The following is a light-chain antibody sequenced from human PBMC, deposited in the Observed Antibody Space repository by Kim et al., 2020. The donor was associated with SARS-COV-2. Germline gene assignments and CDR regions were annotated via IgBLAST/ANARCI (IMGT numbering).Light chain of an antibody. V-gene: IGKV2-30*01. J-gene: IGKJ3*01. Sequence: ASRYCRSSHSLAYSDGNSYLNWYHQRPGKSPRRLIYNVSNLDCGVPARFSGSGSGTDFTLQISSVEAEDVGVYYCMQGNHCPFTFGPGTKVDIK. CDR3: MQGNHCPFT. CDR1: HSLAYSDGNSY. CDR2: NVS.